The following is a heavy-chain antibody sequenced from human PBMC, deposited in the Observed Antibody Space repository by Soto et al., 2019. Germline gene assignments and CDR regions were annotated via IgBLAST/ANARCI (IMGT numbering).Heavy chain of an antibody. J-gene: IGHJ5*02. D-gene: IGHD2-21*01. CDR2: VYSSGST. CDR3: ARRAVVAVTGSLDNWLDP. CDR1: GDSITGYN. V-gene: IGHV4-59*01. Sequence: SETLSLTCTVSGDSITGYNWNWLRQPPGKALEWIGYVYSSGSTNYNPSLKSRVTISVDTSRNQFSLKVNSVTAADTAMYYCARRAVVAVTGSLDNWLDPWGQGILVTVSS.